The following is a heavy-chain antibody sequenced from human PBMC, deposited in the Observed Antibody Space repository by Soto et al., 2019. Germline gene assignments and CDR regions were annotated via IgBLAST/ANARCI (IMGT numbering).Heavy chain of an antibody. D-gene: IGHD4-17*01. CDR2: ITGSGGST. J-gene: IGHJ4*02. CDR3: AKDRYGYYGGIDY. V-gene: IGHV3-23*01. CDR1: GFTFSTYA. Sequence: EVQLLESGGGLVQPGGSLRLSCAASGFTFSTYAMIWVRQAPGKGLEWVSVITGSGGSTYYADSVKGRFTISRETSKNTRFMQMNSRRAEDTAVYYCAKDRYGYYGGIDYWGQGTMVTVSS.